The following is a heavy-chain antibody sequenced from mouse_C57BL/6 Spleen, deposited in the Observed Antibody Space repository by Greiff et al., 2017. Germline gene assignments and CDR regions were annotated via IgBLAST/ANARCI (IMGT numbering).Heavy chain of an antibody. V-gene: IGHV1-69*01. CDR1: GYTFTSYW. J-gene: IGHJ1*03. CDR2: IDPSDSYT. Sequence: QVQLQQPGAELVMPGASVKLSCKASGYTFTSYWMHWVKQRPGQGLEWIGEIDPSDSYTNYNQKFKGKSTLTVDKSSSTAYMQLSSLTSEDSAVYDCARGVITTVVADWYVDVWGTGTTVTVSS. CDR3: ARGVITTVVADWYVDV. D-gene: IGHD1-1*01.